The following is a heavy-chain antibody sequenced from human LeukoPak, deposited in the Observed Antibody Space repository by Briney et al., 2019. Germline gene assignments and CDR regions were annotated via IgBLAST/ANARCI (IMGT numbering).Heavy chain of an antibody. CDR2: ISAYNGNT. CDR3: ARGAWPVAYYDSSGHLHYFDY. V-gene: IGHV1-18*01. D-gene: IGHD3-22*01. Sequence: GSVKVSCKASSYTLTNYGISWVRQAHGQGLEWMGWISAYNGNTNYAQNLQGRVTMATDTSTNTAYMELRSLRSDDTAVYYCARGAWPVAYYDSSGHLHYFDYWGQGTLVTVSS. CDR1: SYTLTNYG. J-gene: IGHJ4*02.